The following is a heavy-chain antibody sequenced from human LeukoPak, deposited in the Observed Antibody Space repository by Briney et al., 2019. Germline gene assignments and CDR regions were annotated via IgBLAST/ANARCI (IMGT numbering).Heavy chain of an antibody. V-gene: IGHV4-4*07. CDR2: IYTSGST. Sequence: PSDTLSLTCTVSGGSISSYYWSWIRQPAGKGLEWIGRIYTSGSTNYNPSLKRRVTMSVDTSKNQFSLKLSSVTAADTAVYYCARAGTAVAGTRFDYWGQGTLVTVSS. J-gene: IGHJ4*02. D-gene: IGHD6-19*01. CDR1: GGSISSYY. CDR3: ARAGTAVAGTRFDY.